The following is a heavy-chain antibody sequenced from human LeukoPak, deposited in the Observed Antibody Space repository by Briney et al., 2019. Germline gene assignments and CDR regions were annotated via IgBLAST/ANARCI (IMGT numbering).Heavy chain of an antibody. Sequence: GASVKVSCKASGYTFTSYYMHWVRQAPGQGLEWMGIINPSGGSTSHAQKFQGRVTMTRDTSTSTVYMELSSLRSEDTAVYYCASEIAAAGIYYYYYGMDVWGQGTTVTVSS. CDR3: ASEIAAAGIYYYYYGMDV. V-gene: IGHV1-46*03. CDR2: INPSGGST. CDR1: GYTFTSYY. J-gene: IGHJ6*02. D-gene: IGHD6-13*01.